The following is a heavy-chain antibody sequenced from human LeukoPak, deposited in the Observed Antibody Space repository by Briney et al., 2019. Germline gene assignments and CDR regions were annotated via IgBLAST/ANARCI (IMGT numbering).Heavy chain of an antibody. J-gene: IGHJ4*02. Sequence: SETLSLTCIVSGDSISSSNWWSWVRQPPGKGLEWIGEIYHSGSTNYNPSLKSRVTISVDKSKNQFSLKLSSVTAADTAVYYCARGSTMVRGVINGRVYFDYWGQGTLVTVSS. V-gene: IGHV4-4*02. CDR2: IYHSGST. D-gene: IGHD3-10*01. CDR3: ARGSTMVRGVINGRVYFDY. CDR1: GDSISSSNW.